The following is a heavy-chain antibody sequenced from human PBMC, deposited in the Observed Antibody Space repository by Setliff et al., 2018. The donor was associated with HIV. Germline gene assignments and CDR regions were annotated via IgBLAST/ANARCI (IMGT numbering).Heavy chain of an antibody. J-gene: IGHJ3*02. CDR3: ARLSRPVRLWDI. V-gene: IGHV4-34*01. CDR1: GGSFNGYY. CDR2: INHGGSA. Sequence: SETLSLTCAVYGGSFNGYYWSWIRQPPGKGLEWIGEINHGGSANYNPSLKSRVTISVDTSKNQFSLKLSSVTAADTAVYYCARLSRPVRLWDIWGQGTMVTVSS. D-gene: IGHD3-10*01.